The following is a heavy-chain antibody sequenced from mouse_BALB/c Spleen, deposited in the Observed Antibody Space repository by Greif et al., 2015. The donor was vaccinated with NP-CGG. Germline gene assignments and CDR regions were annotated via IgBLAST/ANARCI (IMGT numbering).Heavy chain of an antibody. J-gene: IGHJ4*01. D-gene: IGHD2-4*01. CDR1: GFTFSSFG. CDR3: ARSEDDYPYAMDY. V-gene: IGHV5-17*02. CDR2: ISSGSSTI. Sequence: EVMLVESGGGLVQPGGSRKLSCAASGFTFSSFGMHWVRQAPEKGLEWVAYISSGSSTIYYADTVKGRFTISRDNPKNTLFLQMTSLRSEDTAMYYCARSEDDYPYAMDYWGQGTSVTVSS.